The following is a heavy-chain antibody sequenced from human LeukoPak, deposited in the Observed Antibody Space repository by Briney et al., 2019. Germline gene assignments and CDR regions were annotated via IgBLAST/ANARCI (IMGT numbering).Heavy chain of an antibody. V-gene: IGHV3-43*02. CDR2: ISADGGST. Sequence: GGSLRLSCVASGLNFDDSAMHWVRQAPGRGLEWVSLISADGGSTFSADSVKGRFSISRDNSKNSLYLQMNSLRSEGSAMYYCAKESGKFDYWGQGTLVAVSS. CDR1: GLNFDDSA. J-gene: IGHJ4*02. CDR3: AKESGKFDY.